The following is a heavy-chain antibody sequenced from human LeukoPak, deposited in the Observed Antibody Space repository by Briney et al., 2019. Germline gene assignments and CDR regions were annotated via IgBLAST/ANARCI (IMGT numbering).Heavy chain of an antibody. CDR1: VFTFTDYG. V-gene: IGHV3-30*02. Sequence: PGGSLRLSCAASVFTFTDYGIHWVRQAPGKGLEWVAFIRYDGTIKYYADSVKGRFTISRDNSRNTLYLQMNSLRTEDTAVYYCAKVGTASKPSDLDYWGQGTLVTVSS. J-gene: IGHJ4*02. D-gene: IGHD1-1*01. CDR2: IRYDGTIK. CDR3: AKVGTASKPSDLDY.